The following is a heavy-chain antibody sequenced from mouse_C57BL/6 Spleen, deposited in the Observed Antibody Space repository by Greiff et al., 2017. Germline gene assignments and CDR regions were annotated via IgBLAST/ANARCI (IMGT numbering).Heavy chain of an antibody. CDR2: IYPGDGDT. Sequence: VQLQQSGPELVKPGASVKISCKASGYAFSSSWMNWVKQRPGKGLEWIGRIYPGDGDTNYNGKFKGKATLTADKSSSTAYMQLSSLTSEDSAVYFCAGAGYDGYSFDYWGQGTTLTVSS. CDR1: GYAFSSSW. CDR3: AGAGYDGYSFDY. J-gene: IGHJ2*01. D-gene: IGHD2-3*01. V-gene: IGHV1-82*01.